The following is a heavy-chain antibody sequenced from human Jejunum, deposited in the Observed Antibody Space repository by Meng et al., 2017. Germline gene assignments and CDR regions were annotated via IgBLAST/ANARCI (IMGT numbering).Heavy chain of an antibody. V-gene: IGHV3-7*01. CDR1: GFTLTDHW. CDR2: IKGDGSQK. Sequence: GGCLRLSCAASGFTLTDHWISWVRQATGKGLEWVANIKGDGSQKNYVDSVKGRFTISRDNAKDVLYLQMISVRDDDTAVYYCARGTRDKGDAYDIWGQGTVVTVSS. J-gene: IGHJ3*02. CDR3: ARGTRDKGDAYDI.